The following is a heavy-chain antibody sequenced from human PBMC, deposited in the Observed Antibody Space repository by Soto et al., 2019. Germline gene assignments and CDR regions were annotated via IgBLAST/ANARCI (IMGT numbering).Heavy chain of an antibody. CDR1: GDSVSSNSAA. D-gene: IGHD2-2*01. V-gene: IGHV6-1*01. CDR2: TYYRSKWYN. Sequence: SQTLSLTCAISGDSVSSNSAAWNWIRQSPSRGLEWLGRTYYRSKWYNDYAVSVKSRITINPDTSKNQFSLQLNSVTPEDTAVYCCASVWGYCSSASCSAFDIWGEATMAT. CDR3: ASVWGYCSSASCSAFDI. J-gene: IGHJ3*02.